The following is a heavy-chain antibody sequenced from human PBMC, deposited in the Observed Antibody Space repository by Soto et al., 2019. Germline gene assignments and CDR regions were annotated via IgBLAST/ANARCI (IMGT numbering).Heavy chain of an antibody. V-gene: IGHV4-39*01. CDR2: IYYSGST. CDR1: GGSISSSSYY. CDR3: ARRDYYGMDV. Sequence: SETLSLTCTVSGGSISSSSYYWGWIRQPPGKGLEWIGSIYYSGSTYYNPSLKSRVTISVDTSKNQFSLKLSSVTAADTAVYYCARRDYYGMDVWGQGTTVTVS. J-gene: IGHJ6*02.